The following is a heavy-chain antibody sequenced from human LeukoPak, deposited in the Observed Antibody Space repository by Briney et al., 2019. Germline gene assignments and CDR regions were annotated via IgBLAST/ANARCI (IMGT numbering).Heavy chain of an antibody. V-gene: IGHV1-2*02. CDR1: GYTFTGYY. Sequence: ASVKVSCKASGYTFTGYYMHWVRQAPGQGLEWIGWINPNSGGTNYAQKFQGRVTITRNTSISTAYMELSSLRSEDTAVYYCASPLGKSSGWTNAFDIWGQGTMVTVSS. CDR3: ASPLGKSSGWTNAFDI. CDR2: INPNSGGT. D-gene: IGHD6-19*01. J-gene: IGHJ3*02.